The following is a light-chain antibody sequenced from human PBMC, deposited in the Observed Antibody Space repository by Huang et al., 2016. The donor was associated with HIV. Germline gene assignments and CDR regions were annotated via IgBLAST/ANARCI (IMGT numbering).Light chain of an antibody. J-gene: IGKJ1*01. CDR2: EVS. Sequence: DIVMTPTPLSLSVTPGQPASMSCKSSQSLLDTDGKTYLYWYQQKPGQSPQLLIYEVSKRLSGVSDRFSGSGSGTDYTLKISRVEAEDVGIYYCMQTKQFPLTFGHGTKMEIK. CDR3: MQTKQFPLT. V-gene: IGKV2D-29*02. CDR1: QSLLDTDGKTY.